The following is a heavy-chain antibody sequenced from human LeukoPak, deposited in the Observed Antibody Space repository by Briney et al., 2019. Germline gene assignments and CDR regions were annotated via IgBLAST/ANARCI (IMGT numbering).Heavy chain of an antibody. D-gene: IGHD1-7*01. J-gene: IGHJ4*02. Sequence: PSQTLSLTCTVSGGSISSGSYYWSWIRQPAGKGLEWIGRIYTSGSTNYNPSLKSRVTISVDTSKNQFSLKLSSVTAADTAVYYCARDYDWNYDRWGQGTLVTASS. CDR1: GGSISSGSYY. CDR3: ARDYDWNYDR. CDR2: IYTSGST. V-gene: IGHV4-61*02.